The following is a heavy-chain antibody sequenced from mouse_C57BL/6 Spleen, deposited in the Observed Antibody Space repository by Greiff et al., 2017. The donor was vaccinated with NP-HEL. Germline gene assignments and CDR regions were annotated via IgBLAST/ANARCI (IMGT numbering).Heavy chain of an antibody. CDR2: LYPRSGNT. J-gene: IGHJ2*01. V-gene: IGHV1-81*01. Sequence: VQLQQSGAELARPGASVKLSCKASGYTFTSYGISWVKQRTGQGLEWIGELYPRSGNTYYNEKLKGKATLTADNSSTTAYMEIRSLTSEDSAVYFCARGDILITTVVATRGYWGQGTTLTVAS. CDR1: GYTFTSYG. CDR3: ARGDILITTVVATRGY. D-gene: IGHD1-1*01.